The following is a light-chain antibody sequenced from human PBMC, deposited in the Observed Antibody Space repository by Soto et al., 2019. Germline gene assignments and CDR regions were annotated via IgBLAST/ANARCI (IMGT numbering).Light chain of an antibody. J-gene: IGKJ1*01. CDR2: GAS. V-gene: IGKV3-20*01. CDR1: QSVGSSN. CDR3: QQYGSSPWT. Sequence: EIVLTQSPGPLSLSPGERATLSCRASQSVGSSNLAWYQQKPGQAPRLLIYGASTRATGIPDRFSGSGSGTDFTLTISRLEPEDFAVYYCQQYGSSPWTFGQGTKVEI.